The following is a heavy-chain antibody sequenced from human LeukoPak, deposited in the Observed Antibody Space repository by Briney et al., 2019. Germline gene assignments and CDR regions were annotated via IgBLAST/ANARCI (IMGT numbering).Heavy chain of an antibody. D-gene: IGHD3-22*01. Sequence: ASVKVSCKASEYTFIGYYIHWVRQAPGQGLEWMGWINPNSGGTNYAQKFQGRVTMTRDTSIITAYMELSRLSSDDTAVYYCARDERYDSSGYPFDYWGQGTLVTVSS. CDR3: ARDERYDSSGYPFDY. CDR1: EYTFIGYY. CDR2: INPNSGGT. J-gene: IGHJ4*02. V-gene: IGHV1-2*02.